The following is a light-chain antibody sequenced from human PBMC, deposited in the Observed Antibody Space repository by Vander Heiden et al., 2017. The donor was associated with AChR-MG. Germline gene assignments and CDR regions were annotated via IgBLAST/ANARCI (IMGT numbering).Light chain of an antibody. J-gene: IGLJ3*02. CDR2: GKN. CDR3: NSRDSCGKSGV. V-gene: IGLV3-19*01. CDR1: RRYY. Sequence: SSELTQDPAVSVALGDSQDRRYYESWSQQKPGQAPVLVIYGKNNRPSGSPDRFSGSSSGNTASLTITGAQAEDEADYYCNSRDSCGKSGVFGGGTKLTVL.